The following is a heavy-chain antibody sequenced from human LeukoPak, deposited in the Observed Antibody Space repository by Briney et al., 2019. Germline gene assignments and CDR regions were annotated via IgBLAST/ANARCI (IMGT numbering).Heavy chain of an antibody. J-gene: IGHJ5*02. Sequence: SETLSLTCRVSGGSISSTNYCWGWIRQPPGKGLEWIASIYYSGETFYNPSLESRVAISVDTSSNEVFLDLFSVTAADTAMYYCAETNTQDWFDPWGRGTLVTVSS. CDR3: AETNTQDWFDP. CDR2: IYYSGET. V-gene: IGHV4-39*07. CDR1: GGSISSTNYC. D-gene: IGHD1-1*01.